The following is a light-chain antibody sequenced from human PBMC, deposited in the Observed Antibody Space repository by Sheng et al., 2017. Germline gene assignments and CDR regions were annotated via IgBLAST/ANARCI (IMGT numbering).Light chain of an antibody. CDR3: QQYQNVPPT. CDR2: DAS. J-gene: IGKJ2*01. Sequence: DIQMTQSPSSLSASVGDRVTITCQASQDISNYLNWYQQRPGKAPKLLIYDASSLQTGVPSRFSGSGSGTRFTFAIDSLQPEDIGTYYCQQYQNVPPTFGRGTEVEI. V-gene: IGKV1-33*01. CDR1: QDISNY.